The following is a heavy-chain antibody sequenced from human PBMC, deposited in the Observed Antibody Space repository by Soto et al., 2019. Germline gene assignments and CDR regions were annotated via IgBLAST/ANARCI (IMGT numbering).Heavy chain of an antibody. V-gene: IGHV4-38-2*01. Sequence: PXATLSLTCAVSGYCVSSGYYWGWIRQPPGKGLEWIGSIYHIGSTYYNPSLKSRVTVSVDTSKNQFSLKLSSVTAADTAVYYWARGGEYVLPWFGERTPNWFDTGGQGTLVT. CDR2: IYHIGST. CDR1: GYCVSSGYY. D-gene: IGHD3-10*01. J-gene: IGHJ5*02. CDR3: ARGGEYVLPWFGERTPNWFDT.